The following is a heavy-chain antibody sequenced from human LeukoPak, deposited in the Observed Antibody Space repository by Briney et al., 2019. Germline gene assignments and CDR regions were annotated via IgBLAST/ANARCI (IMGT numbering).Heavy chain of an antibody. Sequence: SVKVSCKASGGTFSSYAISWVRQAPGQGLEWMGGIIPIFGTANYAQKFQGRVTITADKSTSTAYMELSSLRSEDTAVYYCARDSFYCGGDCFLPLGPRVHDAFDIWGQGTMVTVSS. J-gene: IGHJ3*02. CDR1: GGTFSSYA. D-gene: IGHD2-21*02. CDR2: IIPIFGTA. CDR3: ARDSFYCGGDCFLPLGPRVHDAFDI. V-gene: IGHV1-69*06.